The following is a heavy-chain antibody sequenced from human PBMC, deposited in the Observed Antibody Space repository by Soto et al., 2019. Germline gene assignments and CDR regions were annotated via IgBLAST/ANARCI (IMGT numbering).Heavy chain of an antibody. CDR3: ARDYGSGSGHYYYGMDV. V-gene: IGHV4-59*01. CDR1: GGSISSYY. D-gene: IGHD3-10*01. Sequence: PSETLSLTCTVSGGSISSYYRSWIRQPPGKGPEWIGYIYYSGSTNYNPSLKSRVTISVDTSKNQFSLKLSSVTAADTAVYYCARDYGSGSGHYYYGMDVWGQGTTVTVSS. J-gene: IGHJ6*02. CDR2: IYYSGST.